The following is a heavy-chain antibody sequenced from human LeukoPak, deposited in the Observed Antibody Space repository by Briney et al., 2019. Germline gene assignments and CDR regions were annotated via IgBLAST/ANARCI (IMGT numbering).Heavy chain of an antibody. CDR3: ARGDVFFDY. CDR2: IYYSGST. V-gene: IGHV4-59*01. D-gene: IGHD5-24*01. J-gene: IGHJ4*02. CDR1: GGSSSSYY. Sequence: SETLSLTCSVSGGSSSSYYCSWIRQPPGKGLEWIGYIYYSGSTNYNPSLKSRVTISADTSKDQFSLQLSSVTAADTAVYYCARGDVFFDYWGQGTLVTVSS.